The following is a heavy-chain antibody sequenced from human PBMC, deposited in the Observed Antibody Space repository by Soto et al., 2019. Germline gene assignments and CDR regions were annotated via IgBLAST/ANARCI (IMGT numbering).Heavy chain of an antibody. J-gene: IGHJ4*02. CDR3: ARAPDYGGNSGLDY. CDR2: IYYSGST. CDR1: GGSISSGDYY. D-gene: IGHD4-17*01. V-gene: IGHV4-30-4*01. Sequence: SETLSLTCTVSGGSISSGDYYWSWIRQPPGKGLEWIGYIYYSGSTYYNPSIKSRVTISVDTSKNQFSLKLSSVTAADTAVYYCARAPDYGGNSGLDYWGQGTLVTVSS.